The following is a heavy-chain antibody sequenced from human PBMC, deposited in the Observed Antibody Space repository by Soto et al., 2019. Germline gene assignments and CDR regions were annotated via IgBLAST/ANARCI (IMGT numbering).Heavy chain of an antibody. J-gene: IGHJ4*02. CDR2: IWYDGSYK. CDR3: ARGVGIGSRALDF. Sequence: QVQLVESGGSVVQPGRSLRLSCAASGFTFSSHGMYWVRQAPGKGLEWVATIWYDGSYKYYADSVKGRFTISRDNPENTLYLQMNSLRAEDTAVYYCARGVGIGSRALDFWGQGTLVIVS. V-gene: IGHV3-33*07. D-gene: IGHD3-10*01. CDR1: GFTFSSHG.